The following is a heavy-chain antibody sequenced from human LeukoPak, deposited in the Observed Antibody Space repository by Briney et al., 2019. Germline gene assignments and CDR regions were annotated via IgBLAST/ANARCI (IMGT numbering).Heavy chain of an antibody. CDR1: GYTFTSYD. CDR2: MNPNSGNT. V-gene: IGHV1-8*01. D-gene: IGHD6-19*01. CDR3: ARDQPGYIAVAGTSDY. J-gene: IGHJ4*02. Sequence: ASVKVSCKASGYTFTSYDINWVRQATGQGLEWMGWMNPNSGNTGYAQKFQGRVTMTRNTSISTAYMELSSLRSEDTAVYYCARDQPGYIAVAGTSDYWGQGTLVTVSS.